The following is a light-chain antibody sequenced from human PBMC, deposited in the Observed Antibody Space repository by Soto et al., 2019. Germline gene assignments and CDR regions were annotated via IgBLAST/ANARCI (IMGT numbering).Light chain of an antibody. V-gene: IGKV3-15*01. Sequence: EIVMTQSPATLSVSPGERATLSCRASQSISRNLAWYQQKPGQAPRLLIYGASTRATGIPARFSGSGSGTEFTLTISSLQSEDFAVYYCQQFNTWPPVTFGGGTKVDI. CDR2: GAS. CDR3: QQFNTWPPVT. J-gene: IGKJ4*01. CDR1: QSISRN.